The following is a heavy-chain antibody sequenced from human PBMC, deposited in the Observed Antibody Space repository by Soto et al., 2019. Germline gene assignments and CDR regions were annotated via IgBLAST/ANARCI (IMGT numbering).Heavy chain of an antibody. CDR3: ARAVDYYDSSGYYTHEYFQH. CDR1: GYTFTTYG. D-gene: IGHD3-22*01. J-gene: IGHJ1*01. CDR2: ISAYNGNT. Sequence: QVQLVQSGGEVQKPGASVKVSCKASGYTFTTYGITWVRQGPGQGLEWMGWISAYNGNTNYAQKVQGRVTMTTDTSTSTAYMELRSLRSDDTAVYYCARAVDYYDSSGYYTHEYFQHWGQGTLVTVSS. V-gene: IGHV1-18*01.